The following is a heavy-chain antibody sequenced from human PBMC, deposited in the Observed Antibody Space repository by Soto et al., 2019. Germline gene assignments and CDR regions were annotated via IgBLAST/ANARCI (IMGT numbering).Heavy chain of an antibody. CDR3: AAYCGGDCYSSKAFDI. Sequence: SETLSLTCAVSGGSISSSNWWSWARQPPGKGLEWIGEIYHSGSTNYNPSLKSRVTISVDKSKNQFSLKLSSVTAADTAVYYCAAYCGGDCYSSKAFDIWGQGTMVTVSS. CDR1: GGSISSSNW. J-gene: IGHJ3*02. D-gene: IGHD2-21*02. CDR2: IYHSGST. V-gene: IGHV4-4*02.